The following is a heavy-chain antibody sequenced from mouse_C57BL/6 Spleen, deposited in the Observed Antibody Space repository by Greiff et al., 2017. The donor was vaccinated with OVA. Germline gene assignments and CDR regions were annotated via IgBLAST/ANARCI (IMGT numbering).Heavy chain of an antibody. CDR1: GYTFTDYN. D-gene: IGHD2-1*01. Sequence: EVHLVESGPALVKPGASVKMSCKASGYTFTDYNMHWVKQSHGKSLEWIGYINPNNGGTSYNQKFKGKATLTVNKSSSTAYMELRSLTSEDSAVYYCAKGNYGVLYYAMDYWGQGTSVTVSS. J-gene: IGHJ4*01. V-gene: IGHV1-22*01. CDR3: AKGNYGVLYYAMDY. CDR2: INPNNGGT.